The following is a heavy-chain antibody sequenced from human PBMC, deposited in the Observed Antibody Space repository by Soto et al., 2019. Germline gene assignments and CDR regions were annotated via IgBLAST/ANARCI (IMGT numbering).Heavy chain of an antibody. D-gene: IGHD6-19*01. V-gene: IGHV4-34*01. Sequence: PLETRSLACAVYGGASRFHSWTWIRQPPGKGLEWIGEINHGGSTIYNTSLKSRVTLSEDTSKNQFSLKLSSVTAADTAIYYCARARSRAVYDSWGQGTLVTGS. CDR3: ARARSRAVYDS. CDR1: GGASRFHS. J-gene: IGHJ4*02. CDR2: INHGGST.